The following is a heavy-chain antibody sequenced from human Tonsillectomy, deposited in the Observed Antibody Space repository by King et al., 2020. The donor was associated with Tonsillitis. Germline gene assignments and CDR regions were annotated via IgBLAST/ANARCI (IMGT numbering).Heavy chain of an antibody. D-gene: IGHD2-21*01. CDR1: VGSINSGSYS. CDR3: ASRASTDY. CDR2: IFTSGSA. Sequence: VQLQESGPGLVKPSQTLSLTCTVSVGSINSGSYSWGWIRQPAGRGLEWIGRIFTSGSATNNPSPKNRATLSVDTSKNQFSLKLSSVTAADTAIYYCASRASTDYWGQGVLVTVSS. J-gene: IGHJ4*02. V-gene: IGHV4-61*02.